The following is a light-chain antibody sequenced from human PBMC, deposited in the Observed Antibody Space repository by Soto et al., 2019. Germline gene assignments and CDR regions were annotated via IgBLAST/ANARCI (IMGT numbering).Light chain of an antibody. CDR1: SSDVGGYNY. CDR2: DVS. Sequence: QSVLTQPRSVSGSPGQSVTISCTGTSSDVGGYNYVSWYQQHPGKAPKFMIYDVSNRLSGVPDRFSGSKSGNTASLTISGLQAEDEADYYCCSYAASYVVFGGGTKLTVL. V-gene: IGLV2-11*01. CDR3: CSYAASYVV. J-gene: IGLJ3*02.